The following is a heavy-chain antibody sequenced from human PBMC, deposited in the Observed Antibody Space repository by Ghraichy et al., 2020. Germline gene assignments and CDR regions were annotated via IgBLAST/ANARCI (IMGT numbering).Heavy chain of an antibody. V-gene: IGHV4-39*01. CDR1: GGSISSSSYY. J-gene: IGHJ6*03. D-gene: IGHD3-3*01. CDR2: IYYSGST. Sequence: LRLSCTVSGGSISSSSYYWGWIRQPPGKGLEWIGSIYYSGSTYYNPSLKSRVTISVDTSKNQFSLKLSSVTAADTAVYYCASGPTYDFWSGYSPLNYYYYYYMDVWGKGTTVTVSS. CDR3: ASGPTYDFWSGYSPLNYYYYYYMDV.